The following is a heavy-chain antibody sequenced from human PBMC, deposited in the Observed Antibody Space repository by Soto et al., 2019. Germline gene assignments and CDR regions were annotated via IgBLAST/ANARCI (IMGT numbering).Heavy chain of an antibody. V-gene: IGHV3-23*01. CDR3: AKDRALVPAATFRNWFDP. CDR2: ISGSGGST. D-gene: IGHD2-2*01. Sequence: AGGSLRISCAASGFTFSSYAMSWVRQAPGKGLEWVSAISGSGGSTYYADTVKGRFTISRDNSKNTLYLQMNSLRAEDTAVYYCAKDRALVPAATFRNWFDPWGQGTLVTVSS. CDR1: GFTFSSYA. J-gene: IGHJ5*02.